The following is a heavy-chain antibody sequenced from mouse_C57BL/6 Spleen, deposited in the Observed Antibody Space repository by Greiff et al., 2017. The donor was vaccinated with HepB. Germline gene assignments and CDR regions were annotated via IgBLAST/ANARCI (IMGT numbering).Heavy chain of an antibody. CDR1: GFTFSDYE. J-gene: IGHJ2*01. CDR2: ISGGSSTN. D-gene: IGHD1-1*01. CDR3: ARGLTTAPDY. V-gene: IGHV5-17*01. Sequence: EVMLVESGGGLVKPGGSLKLSCAASGFTFSDYEMHWVRQAPEKGLEWVGYISGGSSTNYYAHTVKGRVTISRDNSTNTAFLQMTSLGSEDTAMYYCARGLTTAPDYWGQGTTLTVSS.